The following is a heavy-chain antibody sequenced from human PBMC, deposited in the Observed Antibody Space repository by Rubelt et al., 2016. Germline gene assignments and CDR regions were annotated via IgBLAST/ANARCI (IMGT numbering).Heavy chain of an antibody. J-gene: IGHJ4*02. CDR1: GFTFSSSG. Sequence: GGGVVQPGRSLRLSCAASGFTFSSSGMHWVRQAPGKGLEWVANIKQDGSEKYYVDSVKGRFTISRDNSKNTLYLQMNSLRAEDTAVYYCARGYSYAYDYWGQGTLVTVSS. CDR2: IKQDGSEK. V-gene: IGHV3-7*03. CDR3: ARGYSYAYDY. D-gene: IGHD5-18*01.